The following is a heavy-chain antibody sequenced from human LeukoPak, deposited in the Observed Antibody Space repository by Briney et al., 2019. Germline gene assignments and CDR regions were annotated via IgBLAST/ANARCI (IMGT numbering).Heavy chain of an antibody. CDR1: GFTLSDHF. J-gene: IGHJ3*02. CDR3: ARGHNSFDI. D-gene: IGHD2/OR15-2a*01. CDR2: SRNKANSYTT. Sequence: GGSLRLSCAASGFTLSDHFVDWVRQAPGKGLEWVGRSRNKANSYTTVYAASVKGRFTISRDDSANSLYLQLNSLELEDTAVYFCARGHNSFDIWGQGTMVTVSS. V-gene: IGHV3-72*01.